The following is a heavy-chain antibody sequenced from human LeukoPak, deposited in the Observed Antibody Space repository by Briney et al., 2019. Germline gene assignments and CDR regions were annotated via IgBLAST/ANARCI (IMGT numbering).Heavy chain of an antibody. CDR3: AKDRPYITSWYGCSTP. CDR1: GFTFSSYG. CDR2: ISDSAGGA. D-gene: IGHD6-13*01. V-gene: IGHV3-23*01. J-gene: IGHJ5*02. Sequence: GGSLRLSCAASGFTFSSYGMTWVRQAPGKGLECVSTISDSAGGAHYADSVKGRFTISRDSSRSTLYLQMHSLRAEDTAVYYCAKDRPYITSWYGCSTPWGQGTLVTVSS.